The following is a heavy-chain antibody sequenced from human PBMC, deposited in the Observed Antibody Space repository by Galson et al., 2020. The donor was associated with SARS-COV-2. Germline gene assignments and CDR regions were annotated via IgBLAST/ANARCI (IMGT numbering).Heavy chain of an antibody. CDR1: GGSISSYY. CDR2: IHCSGST. J-gene: IGHJ5*02. CDR3: ARGFDP. V-gene: IGHV4-59*01. Sequence: SETLSLTCTVSGGSISSYYLSWIPQPPRKGLEWIGYIHCSGSTNYNPSLKIRVTISVDTSKNQFSLKLSAVTAADTAVYYCARGFDPWGQGTLVTVSS.